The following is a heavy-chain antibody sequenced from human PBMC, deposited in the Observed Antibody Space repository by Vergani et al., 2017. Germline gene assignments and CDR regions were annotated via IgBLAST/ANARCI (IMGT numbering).Heavy chain of an antibody. J-gene: IGHJ1*01. V-gene: IGHV1-69*04. CDR2: IIPILGIA. Sequence: QVQLVQSGAEVKKPGSSVKVSCKASGGTFSSYAISWVRQAPGQGLEWMGRIIPILGIANYAQKFQGRVTSTADKSTSTAYMELSSLRSEDTAVYYCADDYGDHLTSEYFQHWGQGTLVTVSS. D-gene: IGHD4-17*01. CDR1: GGTFSSYA. CDR3: ADDYGDHLTSEYFQH.